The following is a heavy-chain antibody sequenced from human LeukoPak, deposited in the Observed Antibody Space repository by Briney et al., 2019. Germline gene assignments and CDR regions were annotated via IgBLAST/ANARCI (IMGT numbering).Heavy chain of an antibody. CDR3: ARQTENYNYFGY. CDR2: IYYSGST. Sequence: PSETLSLTCTVSGGSISSYYWSWIRQPPGKGLEWIGYIYYSGSTNYNPSLKSRVTISVDTSKNQFPLKLSSVTAADTAVYYCARQTENYNYFGYWGQGTLVTVSS. J-gene: IGHJ4*02. V-gene: IGHV4-59*08. D-gene: IGHD5-24*01. CDR1: GGSISSYY.